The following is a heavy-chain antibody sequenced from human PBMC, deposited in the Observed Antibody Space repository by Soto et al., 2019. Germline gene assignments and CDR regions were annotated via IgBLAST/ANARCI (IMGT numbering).Heavy chain of an antibody. Sequence: ASVKVSCKASGYTFTGYYMHWVRQAPGQGLEWMGWINPNSGGTNYAQKFQGRVTMTRDTSISTAYMELSRLRSDDTAVYYCARDTFRVDAVWFGSGGMDVWGQGTTVTVSS. J-gene: IGHJ6*02. CDR3: ARDTFRVDAVWFGSGGMDV. CDR1: GYTFTGYY. CDR2: INPNSGGT. V-gene: IGHV1-2*02. D-gene: IGHD3-10*01.